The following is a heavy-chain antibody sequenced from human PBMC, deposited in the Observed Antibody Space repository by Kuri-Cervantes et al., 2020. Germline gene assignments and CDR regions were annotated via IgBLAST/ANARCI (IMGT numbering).Heavy chain of an antibody. D-gene: IGHD3-22*01. J-gene: IGHJ5*02. Sequence: GGSLRLSCAASGFTFSRYHMVWVRQAPGKGLESFSSISASGGHTYYSDSVKGRFAISRDNSKNTLYLQMNSLRAEDTAVYYCARDRSTMILSPADPWGQGTLVTVSS. CDR1: GFTFSRYH. CDR2: ISASGGHT. CDR3: ARDRSTMILSPADP. V-gene: IGHV3-23*01.